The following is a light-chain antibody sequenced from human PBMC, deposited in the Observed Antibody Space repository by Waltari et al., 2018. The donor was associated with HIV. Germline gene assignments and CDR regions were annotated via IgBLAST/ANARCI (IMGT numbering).Light chain of an antibody. CDR3: CSYAGSSTLL. CDR2: EVT. CDR1: SNDVGSYNL. Sequence: QSALTQPAPVSGSPGQSITLPCTGTSNDVGSYNLVSCYQHHPGKAPKLLIFEVTKRPSGVSNRFSASKSGNTASLTISGLQAEDEADYYCCSYAGSSTLLFGGGTKLSVL. J-gene: IGLJ2*01. V-gene: IGLV2-23*02.